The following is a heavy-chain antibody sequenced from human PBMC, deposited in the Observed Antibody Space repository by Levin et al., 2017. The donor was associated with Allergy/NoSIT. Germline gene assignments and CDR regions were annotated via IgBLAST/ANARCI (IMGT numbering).Heavy chain of an antibody. D-gene: IGHD3/OR15-3a*01. CDR1: GFAFTDYW. J-gene: IGHJ4*02. V-gene: IGHV3-7*01. CDR2: INRDGSAD. CDR3: ARASVPRTLEF. Sequence: GGSLRLSCAASGFAFTDYWINWVRQAPGKGLEWVANINRDGSADNFVDSVNGRFTISRDNAKNSVYLQMDSLRGDDTAVYFCARASVPRTLEFWGQGTLVTVSS.